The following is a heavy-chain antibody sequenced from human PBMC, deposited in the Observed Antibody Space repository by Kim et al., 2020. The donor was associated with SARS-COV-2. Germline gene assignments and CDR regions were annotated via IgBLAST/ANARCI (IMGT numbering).Heavy chain of an antibody. Sequence: SETLSLTCTVSGGSISSYYWSWIRQPPGKGLEWIGYIYYSGSTNYNPSLKSRVTISVDTSKNQFSLKLSSVTAADTAVYYCARSGLAPGEFDYWGQGTLVTVSS. V-gene: IGHV4-59*01. J-gene: IGHJ4*02. D-gene: IGHD6-25*01. CDR2: IYYSGST. CDR1: GGSISSYY. CDR3: ARSGLAPGEFDY.